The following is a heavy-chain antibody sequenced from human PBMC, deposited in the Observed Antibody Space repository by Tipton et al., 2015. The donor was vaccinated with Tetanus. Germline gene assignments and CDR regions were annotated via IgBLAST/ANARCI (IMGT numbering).Heavy chain of an antibody. CDR2: INQSGST. J-gene: IGHJ5*02. V-gene: IGHV4-34*01. Sequence: LRLSCAVSGGAFSGYLWSWIRQSPGKGLEWIGEINQSGSTIYNPSLKSRVTIAVDTFKRQFSMTLTSATAADTAVYYCARAEVNWFDPWGQGILVTVSS. CDR1: GGAFSGYL. CDR3: ARAEVNWFDP.